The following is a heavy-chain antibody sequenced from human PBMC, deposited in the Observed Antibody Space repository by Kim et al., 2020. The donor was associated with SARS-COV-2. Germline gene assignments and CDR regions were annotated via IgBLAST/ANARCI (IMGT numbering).Heavy chain of an antibody. CDR3: ARGGDSSMGYGMDV. V-gene: IGHV4-59*13. J-gene: IGHJ6*02. CDR2: IYYSGST. D-gene: IGHD6-13*01. CDR1: GGSISSYY. Sequence: SETLSLTCTVSGGSISSYYWSWIRQPPGRGLEWIGYIYYSGSTNYNPSLKSRVIMSVDTSKNQFSLKLSSVTAADTAVYYCARGGDSSMGYGMDVWGQGT.